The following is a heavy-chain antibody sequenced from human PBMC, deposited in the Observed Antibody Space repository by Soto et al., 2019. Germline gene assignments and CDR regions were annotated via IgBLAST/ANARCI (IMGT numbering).Heavy chain of an antibody. Sequence: TGGSLRLSCAASGFTFSSYEMNWVRQAPGKGLEWVSYISSSGSTIYYADSVKGRFTISRDNAKNSLYLQMNSLRAEDTAVYYCARDGGSGWYGDYYYYGMDVWGQGTTVTVSS. CDR1: GFTFSSYE. V-gene: IGHV3-48*03. CDR2: ISSSGSTI. CDR3: ARDGGSGWYGDYYYYGMDV. J-gene: IGHJ6*02. D-gene: IGHD6-19*01.